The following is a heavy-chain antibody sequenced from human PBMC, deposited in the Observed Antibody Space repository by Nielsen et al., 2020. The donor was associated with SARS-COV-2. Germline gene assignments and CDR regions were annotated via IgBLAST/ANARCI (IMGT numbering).Heavy chain of an antibody. Sequence: GESLKISCAASGFTFGFYAMSWVRQAPGKGLEWVSAISGSGGSTYYADSVKGRFTISRDNSKNTLYLQMNSLRAEDTAVYYCAKFRRLRYYYYMDVWGKGTTVTVSS. CDR3: AKFRRLRYYYYMDV. CDR2: ISGSGGST. J-gene: IGHJ6*03. V-gene: IGHV3-23*01. CDR1: GFTFGFYA.